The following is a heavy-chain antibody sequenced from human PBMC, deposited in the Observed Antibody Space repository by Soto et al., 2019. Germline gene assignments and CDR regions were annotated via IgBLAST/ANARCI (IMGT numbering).Heavy chain of an antibody. J-gene: IGHJ4*02. CDR2: IYYSGST. V-gene: IGHV4-31*03. CDR1: GGSISSGGYY. CDR3: ARVQGYYDSSGYAPYYFDY. Sequence: SETLSLTCTVSGGSISSGGYYWSWIRQHPGKGLEWIGYIYYSGSTYYNPSLKSRVTISVDTSKNQFSLKLSSVTAADTAVYYCARVQGYYDSSGYAPYYFDYWGQGTLVTVSS. D-gene: IGHD3-22*01.